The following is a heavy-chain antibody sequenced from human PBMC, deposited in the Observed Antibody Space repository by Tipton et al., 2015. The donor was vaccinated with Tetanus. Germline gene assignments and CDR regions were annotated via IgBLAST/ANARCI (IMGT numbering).Heavy chain of an antibody. D-gene: IGHD3-3*01. CDR1: GGSISNYY. CDR2: IYYTGNT. J-gene: IGHJ5*02. V-gene: IGHV4-59*08. CDR3: ASSHYDFWSGYLNWFDP. Sequence: TLSLTCTVSGGSISNYYWSWIRQPPGKGLEWIGYIYYTGNTNYNPSLKSRVTISVDTSKSQFSLKLSSVTAADTAVYYCASSHYDFWSGYLNWFDPWGQGTLVTVSS.